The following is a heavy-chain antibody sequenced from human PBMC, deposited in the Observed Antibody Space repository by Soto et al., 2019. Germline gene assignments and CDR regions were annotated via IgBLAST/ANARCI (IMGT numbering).Heavy chain of an antibody. J-gene: IGHJ4*02. CDR3: ASAGGLGSVAADY. CDR1: GGSISSGGYS. D-gene: IGHD6-19*01. CDR2: IYHSGST. Sequence: QLQLQESGSGLVKPSQILSLTCAVSGGSISSGGYSWSWIRQPPGKGLEWIGYIYHSGSTYYNPSLKSRVTISVDRSKNQISLKLSSVTAADTAVYYCASAGGLGSVAADYWGQGTLVTVSS. V-gene: IGHV4-30-2*01.